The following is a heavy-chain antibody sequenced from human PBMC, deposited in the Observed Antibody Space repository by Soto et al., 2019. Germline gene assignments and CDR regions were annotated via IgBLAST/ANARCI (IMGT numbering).Heavy chain of an antibody. V-gene: IGHV4-59*08. CDR1: GGSISSNY. J-gene: IGHJ5*02. Sequence: QVQLQESGPGLVKPSETLSLTCSVSGGSISSNYWSWIRQAPGKGLEWIGYIYYSGSTNYNPSLRRRVTIPVDTSKNQFSLKMRSVTAADTAVYYCARRYSSGRFDPWGQGTLVTVSS. D-gene: IGHD6-19*01. CDR3: ARRYSSGRFDP. CDR2: IYYSGST.